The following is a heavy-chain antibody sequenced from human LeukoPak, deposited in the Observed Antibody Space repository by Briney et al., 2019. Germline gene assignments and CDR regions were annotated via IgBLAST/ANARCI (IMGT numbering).Heavy chain of an antibody. CDR2: ISWNSGSI. Sequence: PGGSLRLSCAASGFTFDDYAMHWVRQAPGKGLEWVSGISWNSGSIGYADSVKGRFTISRDNAKNSLYLQMNSLRAEDTALYYCAKDTWPIKGVERYFDWSFQHWGQGTLVTVSS. CDR1: GFTFDDYA. V-gene: IGHV3-9*01. D-gene: IGHD3-9*01. J-gene: IGHJ1*01. CDR3: AKDTWPIKGVERYFDWSFQH.